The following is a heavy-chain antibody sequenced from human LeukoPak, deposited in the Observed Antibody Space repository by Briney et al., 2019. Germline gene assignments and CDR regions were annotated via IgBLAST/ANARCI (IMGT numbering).Heavy chain of an antibody. J-gene: IGHJ4*02. CDR2: ISNDGSSK. D-gene: IGHD6-19*01. CDR1: GFTFSSYV. V-gene: IGHV3-30-3*01. CDR3: ARGGSDWYNGDY. Sequence: GGSLRLSCAASGFTFSSYVMHWVRQDPGKGLEWVALISNDGSSKYYADSVKGRFTISRDNSKNTLYLQMSSLRTEDTAVYYCARGGSDWYNGDYWGQGTLVTVSS.